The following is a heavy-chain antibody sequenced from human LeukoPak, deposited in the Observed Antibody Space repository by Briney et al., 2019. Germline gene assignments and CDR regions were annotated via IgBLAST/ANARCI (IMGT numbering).Heavy chain of an antibody. Sequence: SETLSLTCTVSGGSISSSSYYWGWIRQPPGKGLEWIGSIYYSGSTYYNPPLKSRVTISVDTSKNQFSLKLSSVTAADTAVYYCARDGYDSSGYVTEFYWGQGTLVTVSS. V-gene: IGHV4-39*07. CDR1: GGSISSSSYY. CDR2: IYYSGST. D-gene: IGHD3-22*01. J-gene: IGHJ4*02. CDR3: ARDGYDSSGYVTEFY.